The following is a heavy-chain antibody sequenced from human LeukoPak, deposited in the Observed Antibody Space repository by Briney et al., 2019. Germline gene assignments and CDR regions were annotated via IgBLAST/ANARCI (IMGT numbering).Heavy chain of an antibody. Sequence: GGSLRLSCAASGVTLSTYAMSWARQAPGKGLEWVSGISSSGSGDNTYYADSVKGRFTISRDSSKNTLFLHMNTLRAEDTAIYYCAKDRTVGASYWYFDFWGRGTLVTVSS. CDR1: GVTLSTYA. CDR3: AKDRTVGASYWYFDF. CDR2: ISSSGSGDNT. D-gene: IGHD1-26*01. J-gene: IGHJ2*01. V-gene: IGHV3-23*01.